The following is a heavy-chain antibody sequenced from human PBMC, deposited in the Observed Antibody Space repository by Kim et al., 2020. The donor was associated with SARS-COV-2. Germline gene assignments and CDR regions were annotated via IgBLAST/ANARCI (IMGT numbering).Heavy chain of an antibody. D-gene: IGHD6-19*01. V-gene: IGHV3-33*01. Sequence: YADSVKGRFTISRDNSKNTLYLQMNSLRAEDTAVYYCARTGIAVAGYFDYWGQGTLVTVSS. J-gene: IGHJ4*02. CDR3: ARTGIAVAGYFDY.